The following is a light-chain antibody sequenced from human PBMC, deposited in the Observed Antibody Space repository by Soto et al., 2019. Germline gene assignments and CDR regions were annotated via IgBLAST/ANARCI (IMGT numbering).Light chain of an antibody. CDR2: DAS. V-gene: IGKV3-11*01. CDR1: QSVSSY. CDR3: QQRSNWPA. Sequence: EIVLTQSPATLSLSPGERATLSCRASQSVSSYLAWYQQKPGQAPRLLIYDASNRATGIPARFSGSGSGTDFTLTISSLEPEDFAVYYCQQRSNWPAFGQWNKVDIK. J-gene: IGKJ1*01.